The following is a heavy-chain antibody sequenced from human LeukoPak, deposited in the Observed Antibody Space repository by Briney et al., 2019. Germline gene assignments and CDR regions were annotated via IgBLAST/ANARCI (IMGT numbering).Heavy chain of an antibody. V-gene: IGHV5-51*01. J-gene: IGHJ4*02. CDR3: ARKYSSGWPN. CDR1: GSRFTTYW. CDR2: IYPGDADT. Sequence: GESLKISCQGSGSRFTTYWIGWVRQMPGKGLEWMGIIYPGDADTRYSTSFQGQVTISADKSINTAYLQWSSLKASDTAMYYCARKYSSGWPNWGQGTLVTVSS. D-gene: IGHD6-19*01.